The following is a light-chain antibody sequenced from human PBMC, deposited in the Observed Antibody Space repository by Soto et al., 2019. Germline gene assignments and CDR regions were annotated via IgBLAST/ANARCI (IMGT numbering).Light chain of an antibody. CDR2: EVS. V-gene: IGLV2-8*01. Sequence: VLTQPPSASGSPGQSVTISCTGTSSDVGGYNYVSWYQQHPGKAPKLMIYEVSERPSGVPDRFSGSKSSNTASLTVSGLQAEDEADYYCSSYAGSNNFVFGTATKVTVL. CDR1: SSDVGGYNY. CDR3: SSYAGSNNFV. J-gene: IGLJ1*01.